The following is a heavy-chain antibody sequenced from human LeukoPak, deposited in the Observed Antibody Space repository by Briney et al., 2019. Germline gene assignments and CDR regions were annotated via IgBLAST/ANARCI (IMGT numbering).Heavy chain of an antibody. CDR3: ARIEGEQLVPGDY. Sequence: GGSLRLSCAVSGFTFNYYSISWVRQAPGKGLEWVAVIWYDGSNKYYADSVKGRFTISRDNSKNTLYLQMNSLRAEDTAVYYCARIEGEQLVPGDYWGQGTLVTVSS. D-gene: IGHD6-6*01. J-gene: IGHJ4*02. CDR2: IWYDGSNK. CDR1: GFTFNYYS. V-gene: IGHV3-33*08.